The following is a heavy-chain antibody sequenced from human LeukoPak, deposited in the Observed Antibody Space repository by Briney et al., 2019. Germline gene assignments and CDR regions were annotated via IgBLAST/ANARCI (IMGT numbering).Heavy chain of an antibody. CDR2: IKQDGSET. CDR1: GFTFSSYW. V-gene: IGHV3-7*01. Sequence: GGSLRLSCAASGFTFSSYWMNWVRQAPGKGLEWVANIKQDGSETNYVDSVKGRFTISRDNAKNSLYLLMNSLRAEDTAVFYCARERDYDFWSGQPLLGFDPWGQGTLVTVSS. CDR3: ARERDYDFWSGQPLLGFDP. D-gene: IGHD3-3*01. J-gene: IGHJ5*02.